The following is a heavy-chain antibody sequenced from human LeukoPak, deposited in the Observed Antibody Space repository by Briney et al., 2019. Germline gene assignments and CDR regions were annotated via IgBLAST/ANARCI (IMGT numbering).Heavy chain of an antibody. Sequence: PGVSLRLSCAASGFTFSNAWMNWVRQAPGKGLEWVGRIKSKTDGGTTDYAAPVKGRFTISRDDSRHTLYLQVNSLKTEDTAVYYCTTGNWGSFSYWGQGTLVTVSS. CDR2: IKSKTDGGTT. J-gene: IGHJ4*02. V-gene: IGHV3-15*01. D-gene: IGHD7-27*01. CDR3: TTGNWGSFSY. CDR1: GFTFSNAW.